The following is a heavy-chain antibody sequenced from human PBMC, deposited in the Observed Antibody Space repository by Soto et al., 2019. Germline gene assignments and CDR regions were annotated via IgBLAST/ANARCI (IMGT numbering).Heavy chain of an antibody. D-gene: IGHD2-15*01. CDR1: GDKMRYGAYS. CDR2: ISQLETT. Sequence: SETLSLTCSVSGDKMRYGAYSGNWLWPPPGKGLAWLGYISQLETTYYNPSFKSRLSLYIDRTRKQFFLSLSFMTAADKAVYYCVRGGGYDSFELWGQG. CDR3: VRGGGYDSFEL. J-gene: IGHJ4*02. V-gene: IGHV4-30-2*01.